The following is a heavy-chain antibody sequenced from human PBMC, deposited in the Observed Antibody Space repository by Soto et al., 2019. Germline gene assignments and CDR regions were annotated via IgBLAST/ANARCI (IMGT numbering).Heavy chain of an antibody. J-gene: IGHJ6*02. CDR2: ISGYNGNT. CDR1: GYTFTNYG. CDR3: AREGQAPYYFYGMDV. Sequence: QVQVVQSGDEVKKPGASVKVSCKASGYTFTNYGFSWVRQAPGQGLEWMGWISGYNGNTKYAEKFQGRVTMTTDTSTSTAHIGLRSLRSDDTAVYYCAREGQAPYYFYGMDVWGQGTAVTVSS. V-gene: IGHV1-18*01.